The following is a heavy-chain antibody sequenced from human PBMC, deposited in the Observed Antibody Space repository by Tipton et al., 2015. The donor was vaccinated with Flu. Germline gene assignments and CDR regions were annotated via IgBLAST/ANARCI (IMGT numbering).Heavy chain of an antibody. CDR1: GFTFSSYS. CDR3: ARDPPLYNYIWGSAFGY. V-gene: IGHV3-21*01. D-gene: IGHD3-16*01. Sequence: SLRLSCAASGFTFSSYSMNWVRQAPGKGLEWVSSISSRSSYIYYADSVKGRFTISRDNAKNSLFLQMNSLRAEDTAVYYCARDPPLYNYIWGSAFGYWGQGTLVTVSS. J-gene: IGHJ4*02. CDR2: ISSRSSYI.